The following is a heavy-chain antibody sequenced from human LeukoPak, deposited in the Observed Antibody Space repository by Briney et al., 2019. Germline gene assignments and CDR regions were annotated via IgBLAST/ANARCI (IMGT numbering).Heavy chain of an antibody. CDR1: GFTFSNAW. J-gene: IGHJ4*02. V-gene: IGHV3-15*01. Sequence: QSGGSLRLSCAASGFTFSNAWMSWVRQAPGKGLEWVGRIKSKTDGGTTDYAAPVKGRFTISRDDSKNTLYLQMNSLKTEDTAVYYCTTQVADYAPGYWGQGTLVTVSS. CDR3: TTQVADYAPGY. D-gene: IGHD4-17*01. CDR2: IKSKTDGGTT.